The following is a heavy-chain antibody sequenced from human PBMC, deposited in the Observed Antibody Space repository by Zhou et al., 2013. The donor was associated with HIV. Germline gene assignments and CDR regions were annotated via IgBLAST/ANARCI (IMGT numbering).Heavy chain of an antibody. D-gene: IGHD3-3*01. Sequence: QVQLVQSGPEVKKPGASVKVSCKASGYTFNSYGISWVRQAPGRGLEWMGWSNYNGNTKYAQKFQGRVTMTTDTSTSTAYMEVRSLRSDDTAVYYCARIFLIRSDYWGQGTLVT. CDR3: ARIFLIRSDY. CDR1: GYTFNSYG. V-gene: IGHV1-18*01. J-gene: IGHJ4*02. CDR2: SNYNGNT.